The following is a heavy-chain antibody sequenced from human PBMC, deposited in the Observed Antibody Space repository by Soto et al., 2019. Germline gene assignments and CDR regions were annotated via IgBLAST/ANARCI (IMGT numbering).Heavy chain of an antibody. CDR3: AKTLQAAVVAGVFDL. CDR2: VSGGGSAS. D-gene: IGHD6-13*01. V-gene: IGHV3-23*01. J-gene: IGHJ4*02. Sequence: GGSLRLSCAGSGFTFSNFAMGWVRQAPGKGPEWVSSVSGGGSASFSADSVRGRFSVLKDNTNNTLFKQMNTLRVEDTIVYYCAKTLQAAVVAGVFDLWGQGTQVTVSS. CDR1: GFTFSNFA.